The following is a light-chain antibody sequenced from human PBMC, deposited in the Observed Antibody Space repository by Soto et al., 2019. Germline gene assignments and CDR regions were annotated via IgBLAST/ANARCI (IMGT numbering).Light chain of an antibody. J-gene: IGLJ3*02. CDR2: GNS. CDR1: SSNIGADYD. Sequence: QSVLTQPPSVSGAPGQRVTISCTWSSSNIGADYDVHWYQQLPGTAPKLLIYGNSNRPSGVPDRFSGSKSGTSASLAITGLQAEDDADYYCQSYDSSLSAVVFGGGTKVTVL. CDR3: QSYDSSLSAVV. V-gene: IGLV1-40*01.